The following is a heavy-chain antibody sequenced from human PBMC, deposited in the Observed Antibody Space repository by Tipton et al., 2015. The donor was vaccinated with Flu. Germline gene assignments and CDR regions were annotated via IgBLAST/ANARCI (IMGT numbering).Heavy chain of an antibody. CDR2: IYFSGST. CDR3: ARRQDYYTSSDFLGGALDI. J-gene: IGHJ3*02. V-gene: IGHV4-59*02. CDR1: GTSVTSDY. Sequence: TLSLTCSVSGTSVTSDYWMWIRQPPGKGLEWIGDIYFSGSTNYNPSLKSRVTMSVDTSKNHFSLWLNSVTAADTAVYYCARRQDYYTSSDFLGGALDIWGQGTTVTVSS. D-gene: IGHD3-22*01.